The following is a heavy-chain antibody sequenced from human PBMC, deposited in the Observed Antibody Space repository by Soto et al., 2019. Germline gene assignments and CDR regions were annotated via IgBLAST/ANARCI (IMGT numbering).Heavy chain of an antibody. Sequence: PSETLSLTCTVSGGSISSGGYYWSWIRQHPGKGLEWIGYIYYSGSTYYNPSLKSRVTISVDTSKNQFSLKLSSVTAADTAVYYCAGYIVATTQFDYWGQGTLVTVSS. CDR2: IYYSGST. D-gene: IGHD5-12*01. J-gene: IGHJ4*02. V-gene: IGHV4-31*03. CDR3: AGYIVATTQFDY. CDR1: GGSISSGGYY.